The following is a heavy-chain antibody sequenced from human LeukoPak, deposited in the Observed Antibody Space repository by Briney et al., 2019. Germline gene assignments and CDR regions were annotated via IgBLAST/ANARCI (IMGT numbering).Heavy chain of an antibody. J-gene: IGHJ4*02. CDR1: GGSISNYH. CDR3: ARRDISSGWSFDY. CDR2: IHTSGST. V-gene: IGHV4-4*07. Sequence: LETLSLTCTVSGGSISNYHWSWIRQPAGKGLEWIGQIHTSGSTNYNPPLKSRVTMSIDTPENQLSLTIRSVTAADTAVYYCARRDISSGWSFDYWGQGTLVTVSS. D-gene: IGHD6-19*01.